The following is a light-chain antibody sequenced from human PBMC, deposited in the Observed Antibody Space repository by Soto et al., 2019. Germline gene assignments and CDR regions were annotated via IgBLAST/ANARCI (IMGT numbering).Light chain of an antibody. V-gene: IGLV1-40*01. Sequence: QSVLTQPPSVSGAPGQRVIISCTGSSSNIGGGYDVHWYQQLPGTVPKLLIYAVSDRPSGVPDRFSGSKSGTSASLAIAGLQAEDEADYYCQSYDSSLSAWVFGGGTKLTVL. CDR1: SSNIGGGYD. CDR3: QSYDSSLSAWV. CDR2: AVS. J-gene: IGLJ3*02.